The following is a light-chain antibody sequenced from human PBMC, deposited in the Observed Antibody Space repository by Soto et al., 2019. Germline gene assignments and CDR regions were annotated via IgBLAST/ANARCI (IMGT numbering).Light chain of an antibody. CDR2: DAS. V-gene: IGKV3-11*01. J-gene: IGKJ5*01. Sequence: EIVLTQSPATLSLSPGERATLSCRASQSVSSYLAWYQQKPGQAPRLLIYDASNRATGIPARSSGSGSGTDFTLNISSLEPEDFAVYYCQQRSNWLITFGQGTRLEIK. CDR3: QQRSNWLIT. CDR1: QSVSSY.